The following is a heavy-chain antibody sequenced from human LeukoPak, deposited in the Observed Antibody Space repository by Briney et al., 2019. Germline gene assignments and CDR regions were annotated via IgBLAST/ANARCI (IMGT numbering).Heavy chain of an antibody. J-gene: IGHJ6*03. D-gene: IGHD3-3*01. CDR2: ISSSSSTI. V-gene: IGHV3-11*04. CDR3: ARDAYPDPQGFWSGYYYYYYMDV. Sequence: GGSLRLSCAASGFTFSDYYMSWIRQAPGKGLEWVSYISSSSSTIYYADSVKGRFTISRDNAKNSLYLQMNSLRAEDTAVYYCARDAYPDPQGFWSGYYYYYYMDVWGKGTTVTVSS. CDR1: GFTFSDYY.